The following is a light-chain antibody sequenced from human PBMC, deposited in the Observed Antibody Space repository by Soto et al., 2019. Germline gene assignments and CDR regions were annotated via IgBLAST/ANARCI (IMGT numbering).Light chain of an antibody. J-gene: IGLJ1*01. CDR3: LSYTSSGTYV. V-gene: IGLV2-14*01. CDR2: EVS. CDR1: SSDVGNYKY. Sequence: QSALTQPASVSGSPGQSITISCTGTSSDVGNYKYVSWYQQHPGKAPKLMIYEVSNRPSGVSNRFSGSKSGNTASLTISGLQAEVETDYYCLSYTSSGTYVFGTGTKLTVL.